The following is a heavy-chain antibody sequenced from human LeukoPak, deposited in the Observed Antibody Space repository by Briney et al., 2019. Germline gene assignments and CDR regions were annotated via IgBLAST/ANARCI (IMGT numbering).Heavy chain of an antibody. CDR1: GFTFDDYA. D-gene: IGHD6-19*01. V-gene: IGHV3-9*01. CDR2: IAWNSGSI. CDR3: AKSSGRGWYYYVMDV. Sequence: GGSLRLSCAASGFTFDDYALNWVRQAPGKGLEWVSGIAWNSGSIGYADSVKGRFTISRDNAKNSLYLQMNSLRAEDTALYYCAKSSGRGWYYYVMDVWGQGTTVTVSS. J-gene: IGHJ6*02.